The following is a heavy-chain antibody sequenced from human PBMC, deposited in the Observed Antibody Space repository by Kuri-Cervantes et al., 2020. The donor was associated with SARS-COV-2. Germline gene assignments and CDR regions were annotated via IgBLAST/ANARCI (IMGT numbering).Heavy chain of an antibody. CDR3: ARGLWGIQYYFDY. CDR1: GFTFSSYS. CDR2: ISSSSSYI. J-gene: IGHJ4*02. V-gene: IGHV3-21*01. Sequence: GGSPRLSCAASGFTFSSYSMNWVRQAPGKGLEWVSSISSSSSYIYYADSVKGRFTISRDNARNSLYLQMNSLRAEDTAVYYCARGLWGIQYYFDYWGQGTLVTVSS. D-gene: IGHD7-27*01.